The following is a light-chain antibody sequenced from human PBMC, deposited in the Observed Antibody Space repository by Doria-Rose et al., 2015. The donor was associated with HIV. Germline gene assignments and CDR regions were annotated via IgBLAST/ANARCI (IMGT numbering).Light chain of an antibody. CDR3: QSYDNTSPWV. Sequence: KTVTISCTRSSGSIASNYVQWYQQRPGSSPTIVIYEDNQRPSGVPDRFSGSIDSSSNSASLTISGLETEDEADYYCQSYDNTSPWVFGGGTKLTVL. CDR1: SGSIASNY. J-gene: IGLJ3*02. CDR2: EDN. V-gene: IGLV6-57*01.